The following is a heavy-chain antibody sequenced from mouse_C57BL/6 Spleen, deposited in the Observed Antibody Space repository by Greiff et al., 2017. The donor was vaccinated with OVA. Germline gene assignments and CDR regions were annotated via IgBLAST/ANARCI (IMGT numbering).Heavy chain of an antibody. CDR1: GYTFTSYW. V-gene: IGHV1-74*01. D-gene: IGHD1-1*01. Sequence: QVQLQQPGAELVKPGASVKVSCKASGYTFTSYWMRWVKQRPGQGLEWIGRIHPSDSDTNYNQKFKGKATLTVDKSSSTAYMQLSSLTSEDSAVYYCAIITTVVATDWYFDVWGTGTTVTVSS. J-gene: IGHJ1*03. CDR3: AIITTVVATDWYFDV. CDR2: IHPSDSDT.